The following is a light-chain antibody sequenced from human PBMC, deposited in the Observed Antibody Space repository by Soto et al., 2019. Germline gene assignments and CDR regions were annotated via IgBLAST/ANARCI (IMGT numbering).Light chain of an antibody. CDR1: QSVSSSY. V-gene: IGKV3-20*01. Sequence: EIGLTQSTCTLSWSPGERATLSCRASQSVSSSYLAWYQQKPGQAPRLLIYGASSRATGIPDRFSGSGSGTDFTLTISRLETEDFAVYYCQQYGSSPWTFGQGTKVDIK. J-gene: IGKJ1*01. CDR3: QQYGSSPWT. CDR2: GAS.